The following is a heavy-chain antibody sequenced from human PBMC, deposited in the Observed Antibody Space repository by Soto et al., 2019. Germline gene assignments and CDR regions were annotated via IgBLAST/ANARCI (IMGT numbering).Heavy chain of an antibody. D-gene: IGHD4-4*01. Sequence: VGSLRLSCAASGYTFSSYWMHWVRQAPGKGLVWVSRVNGDGSSTSYADPVKGRFTISRDNAKDSLYLQMNSLRAEDTAIYYCARDYSNPRGRFDPWGQGTLVTVSS. CDR1: GYTFSSYW. CDR3: ARDYSNPRGRFDP. V-gene: IGHV3-74*01. CDR2: VNGDGSST. J-gene: IGHJ5*02.